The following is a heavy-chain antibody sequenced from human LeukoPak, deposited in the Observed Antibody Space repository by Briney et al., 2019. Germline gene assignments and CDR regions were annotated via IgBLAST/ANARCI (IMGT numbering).Heavy chain of an antibody. V-gene: IGHV3-23*01. CDR3: ASGPYSSSYFAS. CDR1: GFTFTNFA. Sequence: GGSLRLSCAASGFTFTNFAMKWVRQAPGKGLEWVADISGGGEHTFYADSVKGRFTISRDNSKDTLHPQMNILRPEDTALYYCASGPYSSSYFASWGQGTMVTVSS. J-gene: IGHJ4*02. D-gene: IGHD6-13*01. CDR2: ISGGGEHT.